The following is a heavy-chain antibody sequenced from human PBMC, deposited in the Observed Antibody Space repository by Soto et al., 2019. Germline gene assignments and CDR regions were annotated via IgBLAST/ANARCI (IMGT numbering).Heavy chain of an antibody. CDR1: GGSISSYY. J-gene: IGHJ6*03. D-gene: IGHD3-16*01. V-gene: IGHV4-59*08. Sequence: QVQLQESGPGLVKPSETLSLTCTVSGGSISSYYWSWIRQPPGKGLEWIGYIYYSGSTNYNPSLKSRVTISVDTSKNQFSLKLSSVTAADTAVYYCAAVAKGMGRWNYYYYYMDVWGKGTTVTVSS. CDR2: IYYSGST. CDR3: AAVAKGMGRWNYYYYYMDV.